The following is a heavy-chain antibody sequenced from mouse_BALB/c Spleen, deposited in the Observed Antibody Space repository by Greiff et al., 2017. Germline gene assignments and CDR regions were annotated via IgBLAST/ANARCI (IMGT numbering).Heavy chain of an antibody. CDR2: ISYSGST. J-gene: IGHJ2*01. CDR3: ARSRYGSSLFDY. V-gene: IGHV3-8*02. CDR1: GDSITSGY. Sequence: EVKLVESGPSLVKPSQTLSLTCSVTGDSITSGYWNWIRKFPGNKLEYMGYISYSGSTYYNPSLKSRISITRDTSKNQYYLQLNSVTTEDTATYYCARSRYGSSLFDYWGQGTTLTVSS. D-gene: IGHD1-1*01.